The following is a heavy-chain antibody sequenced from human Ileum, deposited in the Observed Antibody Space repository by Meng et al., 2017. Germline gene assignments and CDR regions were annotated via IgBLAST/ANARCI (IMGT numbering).Heavy chain of an antibody. Sequence: QVQLVLSGAVVKKPGALVKVSCKASEYTFTGYYMHWVRQAPGQGLEWMGRINPNSGGTNYAQKFQGRVTMTRDTSISTAYMELSSLRSDDTAMYYCTYGDFDYWGQGTLVTVSS. CDR3: TYGDFDY. D-gene: IGHD4-17*01. V-gene: IGHV1-2*06. J-gene: IGHJ4*02. CDR1: EYTFTGYY. CDR2: INPNSGGT.